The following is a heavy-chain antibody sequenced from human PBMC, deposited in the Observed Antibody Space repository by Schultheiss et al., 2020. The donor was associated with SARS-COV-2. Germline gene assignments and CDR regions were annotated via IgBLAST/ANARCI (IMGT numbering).Heavy chain of an antibody. CDR2: ISYDGSNK. J-gene: IGHJ4*02. D-gene: IGHD6-19*01. CDR1: GFTFSSYA. CDR3: AKDLRIAVAGSFDY. Sequence: GGSLRLSCAASGFTFSSYAMHWVRQAPGKGLEWVAVISYDGSNKYYADSVKGRFTISRDNAKKSLYLQMNSLRPEDTAVYYCAKDLRIAVAGSFDYWGQGTLVTVSS. V-gene: IGHV3-30*11.